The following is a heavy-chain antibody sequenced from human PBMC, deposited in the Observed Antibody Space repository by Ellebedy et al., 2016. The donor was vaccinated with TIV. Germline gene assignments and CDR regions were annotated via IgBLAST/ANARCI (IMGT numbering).Heavy chain of an antibody. Sequence: MPSETLSLTCTVSNYSINRGYYWGWIRQPPGKGLEWIGSIHYRGSTYYNPSLKSRVTISVDTSKNQFSLNLSSVTAADTAVYYCARDPALPRGRFDPWGQGTLVTVSS. CDR2: IHYRGST. CDR1: NYSINRGYY. CDR3: ARDPALPRGRFDP. V-gene: IGHV4-38-2*02. J-gene: IGHJ5*02.